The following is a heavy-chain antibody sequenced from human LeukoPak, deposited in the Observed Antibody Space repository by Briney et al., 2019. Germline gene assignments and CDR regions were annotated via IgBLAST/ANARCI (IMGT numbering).Heavy chain of an antibody. CDR2: INHSGST. Sequence: SETLSLTCAVYGGSFSGYYWSWIRLPPGKGLEWIGEINHSGSTNYNPSLKSRVTISVDTSKNQFSLKLSSVTAADTAVYYCARRSKIAVAGTHYFDYWGQGTLVTVSS. CDR1: GGSFSGYY. CDR3: ARRSKIAVAGTHYFDY. V-gene: IGHV4-34*01. J-gene: IGHJ4*02. D-gene: IGHD6-19*01.